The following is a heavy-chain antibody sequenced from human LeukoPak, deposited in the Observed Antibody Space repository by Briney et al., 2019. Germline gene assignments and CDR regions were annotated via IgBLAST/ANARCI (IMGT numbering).Heavy chain of an antibody. D-gene: IGHD3/OR15-3a*01. J-gene: IGHJ6*02. CDR3: ARRTLLDKDYHGLDV. CDR2: IYAGDSDT. Sequence: PGESLKISCKGSGYSFSTYWIGWVRQKPGKGLEWMGMIYAGDSDTRYSPSFQGQVTMSADKSTSTAYLQWSSLKVSDTATYFCARRTLLDKDYHGLDVWGQGTTVTVSS. CDR1: GYSFSTYW. V-gene: IGHV5-51*01.